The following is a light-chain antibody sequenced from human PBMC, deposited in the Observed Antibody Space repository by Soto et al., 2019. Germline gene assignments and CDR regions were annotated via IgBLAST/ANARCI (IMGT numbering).Light chain of an antibody. Sequence: DIQMTQSPSTLSGSVGDRVTITCRASQTISSWLAWYQQKPGKAPKLLIYKASTLKSGVPSRFSGSGPGTEFTLTISSLQPDDFATYYCQLYNSYSEAFGQGTKVDIK. CDR3: QLYNSYSEA. V-gene: IGKV1-5*03. J-gene: IGKJ1*01. CDR2: KAS. CDR1: QTISSW.